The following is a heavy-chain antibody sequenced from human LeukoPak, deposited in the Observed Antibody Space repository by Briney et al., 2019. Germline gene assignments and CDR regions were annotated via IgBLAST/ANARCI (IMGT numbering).Heavy chain of an antibody. D-gene: IGHD4-17*01. CDR1: GFTFSSYA. Sequence: WGSLRLSCAASGFTFSSYAMSWVRQAPGKGLEWVSAISGSGGSTYYADSVKGRFTISRDNSENTLYLQMNSLRDEDTAVYYCAKLDYGDYGYFDLWGRGTLVTVSS. CDR3: AKLDYGDYGYFDL. J-gene: IGHJ2*01. V-gene: IGHV3-23*01. CDR2: ISGSGGST.